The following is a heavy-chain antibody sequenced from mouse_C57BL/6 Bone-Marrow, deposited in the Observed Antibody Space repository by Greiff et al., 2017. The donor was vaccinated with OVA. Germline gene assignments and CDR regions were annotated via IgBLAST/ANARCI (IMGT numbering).Heavy chain of an antibody. CDR2: ISYDGSN. V-gene: IGHV3-6*01. J-gene: IGHJ4*01. CDR1: GYSITSGYY. Sequence: ESGPGLVKPSQSLSLTCSVTGYSITSGYYWNWIRQFPGNKLEWMGYISYDGSNNYNPSLKNRISITRDTSKNQFFLKLNSVTTEDTATCYCARVWITTVYYYAMDYWGQGTSVAVSS. CDR3: ARVWITTVYYYAMDY. D-gene: IGHD1-1*01.